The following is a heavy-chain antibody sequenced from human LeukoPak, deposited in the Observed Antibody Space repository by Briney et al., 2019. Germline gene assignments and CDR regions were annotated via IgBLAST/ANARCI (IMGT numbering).Heavy chain of an antibody. V-gene: IGHV3-30-3*01. CDR3: ARADMTTVTTAY. Sequence: GRSLRLSCAASGFTFSSYAMHWVRKAPGKGLEWVAVISYDGSNKYYADSVKGRFTISRDNSKNTLYLQMNSLRAEDTAVYYCARADMTTVTTAYWGQGTLVTVSS. CDR1: GFTFSSYA. CDR2: ISYDGSNK. J-gene: IGHJ4*02. D-gene: IGHD4-17*01.